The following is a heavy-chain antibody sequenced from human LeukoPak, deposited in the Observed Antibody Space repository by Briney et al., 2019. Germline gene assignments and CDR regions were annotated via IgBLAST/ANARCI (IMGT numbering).Heavy chain of an antibody. Sequence: GGSLTLSCAASGFTFSSYSMNWVRQAPGKGLEWVSSISSSGTYIYYADSVKGRFTISRDNAKNSLYLQMNSLRAEDTAVYYCASPRDGYNPFDYWGQGTLVTVSS. D-gene: IGHD5-24*01. J-gene: IGHJ4*02. V-gene: IGHV3-21*01. CDR2: ISSSGTYI. CDR1: GFTFSSYS. CDR3: ASPRDGYNPFDY.